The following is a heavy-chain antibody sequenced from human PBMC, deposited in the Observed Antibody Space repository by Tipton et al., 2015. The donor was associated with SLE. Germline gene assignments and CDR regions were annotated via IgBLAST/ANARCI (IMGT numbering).Heavy chain of an antibody. CDR3: ARSVVVTPFDY. CDR2: IYYSGST. CDR1: GGSISSYY. D-gene: IGHD2-21*02. J-gene: IGHJ4*02. Sequence: TLSLTCTVSGGSISSYYWSWIRQPPGKGLEWIGYIYYSGSTNYNPSLKSRVTISVDTSKNQFSLKLSSVTAADTAVYYCARSVVVTPFDYWGQGTLVTVSS. V-gene: IGHV4-59*12.